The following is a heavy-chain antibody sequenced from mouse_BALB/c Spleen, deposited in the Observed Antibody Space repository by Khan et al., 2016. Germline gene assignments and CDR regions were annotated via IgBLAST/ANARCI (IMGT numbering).Heavy chain of an antibody. J-gene: IGHJ4*01. D-gene: IGHD1-1*01. V-gene: IGHV9-3-1*01. Sequence: QVQLQQSGPELKKPGETVKVSCKASGYTFTNYGMNWVKQAPGKGLKWMGWINTYTGEPTYADDFKGRFAFSLDTSASTAYLQINNLKNEDTATYFCARRILISTLVAMDFWGQGTSVTVSS. CDR1: GYTFTNYG. CDR2: INTYTGEP. CDR3: ARRILISTLVAMDF.